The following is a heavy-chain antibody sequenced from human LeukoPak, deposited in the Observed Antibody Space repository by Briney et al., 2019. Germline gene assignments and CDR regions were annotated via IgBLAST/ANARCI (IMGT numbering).Heavy chain of an antibody. Sequence: ASVKVSCKASGYTFTSYYMHWVRQSPGQGLEWMGIINPSGGSTSYAQKFQGRVTMTRDTSTSTVYMELSSLRSEDTAVYYCARDTAMGYFQHWGQGTLVTVSS. V-gene: IGHV1-46*03. CDR3: ARDTAMGYFQH. CDR2: INPSGGST. CDR1: GYTFTSYY. J-gene: IGHJ1*01. D-gene: IGHD5-18*01.